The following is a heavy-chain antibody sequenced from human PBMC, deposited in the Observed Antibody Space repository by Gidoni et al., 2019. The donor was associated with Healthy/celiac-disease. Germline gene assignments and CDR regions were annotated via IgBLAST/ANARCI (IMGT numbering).Heavy chain of an antibody. V-gene: IGHV4-39*01. D-gene: IGHD3-10*01. J-gene: IGHJ4*02. CDR1: GGSIRSSSYY. CDR2: IYYSGST. CDR3: ARVRYGVFDY. Sequence: QLQLQESGPGLVQPSETLSLTCTVSGGSIRSSSYYWGWIRQPPGKGLEWTGSIYYSGSTYYNPALKSRVTISVDTSKNQFSRKLSAVTAADTAVYYCARVRYGVFDYWGQGTLVTVSS.